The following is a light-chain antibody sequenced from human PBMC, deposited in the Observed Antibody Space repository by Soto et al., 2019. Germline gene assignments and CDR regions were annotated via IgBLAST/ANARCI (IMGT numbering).Light chain of an antibody. J-gene: IGLJ2*01. V-gene: IGLV1-40*01. CDR2: GYT. Sequence: QSVLTQPPSVSGAPGQTVTISCAGTSSNIGSNYDVHWYQHLPGTAPKLLIFGYTNRPSGVPDRFSGSKSGTSASLAITGLQSEDEAAYYCSSYAGSNNFVVFGGGTKLTVL. CDR1: SSNIGSNYD. CDR3: SSYAGSNNFVV.